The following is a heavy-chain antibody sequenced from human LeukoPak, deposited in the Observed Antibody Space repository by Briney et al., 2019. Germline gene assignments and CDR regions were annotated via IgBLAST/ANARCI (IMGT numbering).Heavy chain of an antibody. V-gene: IGHV3-21*01. J-gene: IGHJ4*02. D-gene: IGHD2-8*01. CDR1: GFTFSSYS. CDR3: VVCYRCVGDYFDY. Sequence: GGSLRLSCAASGFTFSSYSMNWVRQAPGKGLEWVSSISSSSSYIYYADSVKGRFTISRDNAKNSLYLQMNSLRAEDTAVYYCVVCYRCVGDYFDYWGQGTLVTVSS. CDR2: ISSSSSYI.